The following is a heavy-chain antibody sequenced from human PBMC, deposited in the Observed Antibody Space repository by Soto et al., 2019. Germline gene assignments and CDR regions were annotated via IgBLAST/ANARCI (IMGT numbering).Heavy chain of an antibody. J-gene: IGHJ6*02. CDR1: GFTFSSYG. CDR3: AKDDVPVDRYYGMDV. D-gene: IGHD3-22*01. V-gene: IGHV3-30*18. CDR2: ISYDGSNK. Sequence: GGSLRLSCAASGFTFSSYGMHWVRQAPGKGLEWVAVISYDGSNKYYADSVKGQFTISRDNSKNTLYLQMNSLRAEDTAVYYCAKDDVPVDRYYGMDVWGQGTTVTVSS.